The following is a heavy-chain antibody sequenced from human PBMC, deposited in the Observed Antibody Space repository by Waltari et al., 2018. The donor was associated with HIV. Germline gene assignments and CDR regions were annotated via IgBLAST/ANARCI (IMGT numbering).Heavy chain of an antibody. CDR3: ARDHGGGWLTS. CDR1: AFSFSNAW. V-gene: IGHV3-7*01. D-gene: IGHD3-16*01. J-gene: IGHJ5*02. CDR2: IKEDGSAK. Sequence: EVQLVESGGGLVQPGGSLRLSCEASAFSFSNAWLSWVRQAPGKGLEWVANIKEDGSAKQYADSVRGRFSISRDNPKNLLFLQMNSLRGDDTAVYYCARDHGGGWLTSWGQGTLVSVSS.